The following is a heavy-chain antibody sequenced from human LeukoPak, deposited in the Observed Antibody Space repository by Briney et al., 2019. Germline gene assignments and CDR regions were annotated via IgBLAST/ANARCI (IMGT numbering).Heavy chain of an antibody. D-gene: IGHD1-26*01. J-gene: IGHJ4*02. CDR3: VCRIGGAPQ. V-gene: IGHV3-23*01. CDR1: GFTFTSYS. Sequence: PGGSLRLSCAASGFTFTSYSMNWVRQAPGKGLEWVSTISGGGGSTYYADSVKGRFTISRDNSKNTLYLQMNSLRAEDTAVYYCVCRIGGAPQWGQGTLVTVSS. CDR2: ISGGGGST.